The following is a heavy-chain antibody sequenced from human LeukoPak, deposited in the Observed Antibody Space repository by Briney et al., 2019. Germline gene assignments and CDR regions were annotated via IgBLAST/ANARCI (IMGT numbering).Heavy chain of an antibody. J-gene: IGHJ5*02. V-gene: IGHV4-39*07. CDR3: ARLNGSGSYGWFDP. D-gene: IGHD3-10*01. Sequence: SETLSLTCTVTGGSIGTSHYYWGWIRHPPGKGLEWIGEINHSGGTNYNPSLKSRVPISVDTSKNQFSLKLSSVTAADTAVYYCARLNGSGSYGWFDPWGQGTLVTVSS. CDR1: GGSIGTSHYY. CDR2: INHSGGT.